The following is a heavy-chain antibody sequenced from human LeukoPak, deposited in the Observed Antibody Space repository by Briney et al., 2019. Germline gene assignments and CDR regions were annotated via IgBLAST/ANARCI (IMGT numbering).Heavy chain of an antibody. CDR3: ARAKQQLVDDAFDI. CDR1: GGSSSGYY. D-gene: IGHD6-13*01. V-gene: IGHV4-34*01. Sequence: PSETLSLTCAVYGGSSSGYYWSWIRQPPGKGLEWIGEINHSGSTNYNPSLKSRVTISVDTSKNQFSLKLSSVTAADTAVYYCARAKQQLVDDAFDIWGQGTMVTVSS. CDR2: INHSGST. J-gene: IGHJ3*02.